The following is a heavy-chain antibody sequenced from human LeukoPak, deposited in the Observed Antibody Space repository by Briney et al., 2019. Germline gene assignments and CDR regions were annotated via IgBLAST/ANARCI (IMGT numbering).Heavy chain of an antibody. CDR3: TSSTMVRGVTIYWYFDL. Sequence: GGSLRLSCAASGFTFSNAWMSWVRQAPGKGLERVGRIKSKTDGGTTDYAAPVKGRFTISRDDSKNTLYLQMNSLKTEDTAVYYCTSSTMVRGVTIYWYFDLWGRGTLVTVSS. V-gene: IGHV3-15*01. CDR2: IKSKTDGGTT. CDR1: GFTFSNAW. J-gene: IGHJ2*01. D-gene: IGHD3-10*01.